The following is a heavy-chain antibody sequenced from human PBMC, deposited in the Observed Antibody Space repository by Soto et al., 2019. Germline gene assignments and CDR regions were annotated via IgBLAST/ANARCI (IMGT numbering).Heavy chain of an antibody. V-gene: IGHV4-59*01. CDR3: AREGGYSGYDRGGTYYYYYYMDV. D-gene: IGHD5-12*01. J-gene: IGHJ6*03. Sequence: SETLSLTCTVSGGSIRSYYWSWIRQPPGKGLEWIGYIYYSGSTNYNPSLKSRVTISVDTSKNQFSLKLSSVTAADTAVYYCAREGGYSGYDRGGTYYYYYYMDVWGKGTTVT. CDR2: IYYSGST. CDR1: GGSIRSYY.